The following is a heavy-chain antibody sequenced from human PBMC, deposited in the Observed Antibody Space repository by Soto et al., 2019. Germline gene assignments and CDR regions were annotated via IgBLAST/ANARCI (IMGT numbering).Heavy chain of an antibody. V-gene: IGHV3-48*01. CDR2: ISSSSSTI. CDR3: ARDITIFGVVIGDNYFDY. Sequence: GGSLRLSCAASGFTFSSYSMNWVRQAPGKGLEWVSYISSSSSTIYYADSVKGRFTISRDNAKNSLYLQMNSLRAEDTAVYYCARDITIFGVVIGDNYFDYWGQGTLVTVSS. CDR1: GFTFSSYS. J-gene: IGHJ4*02. D-gene: IGHD3-3*01.